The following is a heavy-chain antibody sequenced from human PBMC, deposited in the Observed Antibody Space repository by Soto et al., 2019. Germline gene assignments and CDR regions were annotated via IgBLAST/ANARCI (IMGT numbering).Heavy chain of an antibody. CDR1: GFTFSSYG. V-gene: IGHV3-30*18. Sequence: GGSLRLSCAASGFTFSSYGMHWVRQAPGKGLEWVAVISYDGSNKYYADSVKGRFTISRDNSKNTLYLQMNSLRAEDTAVYYCAKERYDFWRAQVNYYYGMDVWGQGTTVTVSS. CDR2: ISYDGSNK. J-gene: IGHJ6*02. CDR3: AKERYDFWRAQVNYYYGMDV. D-gene: IGHD3-3*01.